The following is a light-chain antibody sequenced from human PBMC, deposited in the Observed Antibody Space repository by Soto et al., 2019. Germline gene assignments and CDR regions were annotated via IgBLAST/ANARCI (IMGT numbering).Light chain of an antibody. V-gene: IGKV3-20*01. CDR2: GAS. J-gene: IGKJ1*01. CDR3: QQYGSSSWT. Sequence: EIVLTQSPGTLSLSPGERVTLSCRASQSVRSNLAWYQQKPGQSPRLLIYGASSRATGIPDRFSGSGSGTDFTLTISRLDPEDFAVYYCQQYGSSSWTFGQGTKVDIK. CDR1: QSVRSN.